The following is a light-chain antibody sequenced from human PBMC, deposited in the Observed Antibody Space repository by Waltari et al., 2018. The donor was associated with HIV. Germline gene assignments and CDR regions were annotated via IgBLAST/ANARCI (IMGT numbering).Light chain of an antibody. CDR3: SSFTDNRAVI. CDR2: EVR. Sequence: QSVLTQPAAVSGSPGQSIAVSCTGTSRDVGGYDSVSWYQQHPDKAPKLLIYEVRSRPSGVSDRFSGSKSGNTASLTISGLQPEDEADYYCSSFTDNRAVIFGGGTKLTVL. CDR1: SRDVGGYDS. V-gene: IGLV2-14*03. J-gene: IGLJ2*01.